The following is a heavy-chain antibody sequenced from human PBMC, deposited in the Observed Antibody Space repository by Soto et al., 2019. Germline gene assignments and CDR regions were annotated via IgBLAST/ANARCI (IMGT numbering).Heavy chain of an antibody. V-gene: IGHV1-18*01. CDR1: GYSFHTYA. CDR3: AREYGMDV. Sequence: QVQLVQSGAEVKKPGASVNVSCKASGYSFHTYAISWVRQAPGQGLEWVGWISGYNGNTNYAPKFQGRVTFTRDTSTKTAFMELRSLTGDDTAVYYCAREYGMDVWGQGTTVTVSS. J-gene: IGHJ6*02. CDR2: ISGYNGNT.